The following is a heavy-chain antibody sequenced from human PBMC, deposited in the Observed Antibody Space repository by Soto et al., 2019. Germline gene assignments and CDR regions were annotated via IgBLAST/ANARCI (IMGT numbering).Heavy chain of an antibody. CDR3: ARSPTTRGGLKS. D-gene: IGHD3-10*01. CDR1: GGSITSAGYY. CDR2: ISHSGNT. V-gene: IGHV4-31*03. J-gene: IGHJ4*02. Sequence: QVQLQESGPGLVKPSQTLSLTCTVSGGSITSAGYYWSWIRHHPGKGLEWIGYISHSGNTYYNPSLKSRLTISVVTSKNQFSLNLSSVTAADTAVYYCARSPTTRGGLKSWGQGTLVTVSS.